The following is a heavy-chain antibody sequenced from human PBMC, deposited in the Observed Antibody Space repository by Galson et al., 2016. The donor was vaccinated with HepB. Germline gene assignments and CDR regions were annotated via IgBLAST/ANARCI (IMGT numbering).Heavy chain of an antibody. Sequence: QSGAEVKKPGESLKISCKGSGNNFTHYWIGWVRQMPGKGLEWMGIINPGDSDTRYNPSHQGQVIISADKSIHSAYLQWSSLEALDSAMYFCARRGSGIIRGIVAYYDYGMDVWGQGTRVTVSS. CDR3: ARRGSGIIRGIVAYYDYGMDV. CDR1: GNNFTHYW. D-gene: IGHD2-21*01. CDR2: INPGDSDT. V-gene: IGHV5-51*01. J-gene: IGHJ6*02.